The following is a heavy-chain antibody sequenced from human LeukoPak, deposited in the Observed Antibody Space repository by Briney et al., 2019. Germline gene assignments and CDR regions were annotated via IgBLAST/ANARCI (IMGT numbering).Heavy chain of an antibody. CDR1: GGTFSSYA. D-gene: IGHD2-15*01. V-gene: IGHV1-69*06. J-gene: IGHJ6*03. CDR3: ARGMVSVEGVVVAATDPYYYYYYMDV. CDR2: IIPIFGTA. Sequence: GASVKVSCKASGGTFSSYAISWVRQAPGQGLEWMGGIIPIFGTANYAQKFQGRVTITADKSTSTAYMELSSLRSEDTAVYYCARGMVSVEGVVVAATDPYYYYYYMDVWGKGTTVTVSS.